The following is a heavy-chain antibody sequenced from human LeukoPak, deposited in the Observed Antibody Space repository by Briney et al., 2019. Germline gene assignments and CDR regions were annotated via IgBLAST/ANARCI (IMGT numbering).Heavy chain of an antibody. CDR2: ISDSGSTI. CDR3: ARDLPWFDS. V-gene: IGHV3-48*03. CDR1: GFTFRSYE. J-gene: IGHJ5*01. Sequence: GGSLRLSCAASGFTFRSYEMNWVRQATGKALEWVSQISDSGSTIHYAESVKGRFTISRDNAKNSLYLEMHSLRVEDTAVYYCARDLPWFDSWGQGTLVTVSS.